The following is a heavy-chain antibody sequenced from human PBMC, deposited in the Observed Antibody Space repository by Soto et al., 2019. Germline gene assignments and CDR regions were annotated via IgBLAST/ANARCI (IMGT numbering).Heavy chain of an antibody. D-gene: IGHD6-19*01. Sequence: GSLRLSCAASGFSFGTFVMTWFRQAPGGGLEWVASITDSGYTASYAETVEGRFTVSRDNSKNKLHLQMNDLRAEDTATYYGAKNGQWLATPPEAWGQGTLVTVSS. J-gene: IGHJ4*02. V-gene: IGHV3-23*01. CDR1: GFSFGTFV. CDR2: ITDSGYTA. CDR3: AKNGQWLATPPEA.